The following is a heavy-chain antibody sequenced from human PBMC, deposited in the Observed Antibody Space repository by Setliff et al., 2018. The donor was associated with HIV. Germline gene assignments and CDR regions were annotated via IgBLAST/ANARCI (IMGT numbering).Heavy chain of an antibody. CDR3: VRHGYYYDFIDI. Sequence: SETLSLTCTVSGGSISGYYWSWIRQSPGKGLEWIGYIYSSGSTNFNPSLKSRVTLSIDTSKDQFSLNLTSMTAADTAVYFCVRHGYYYDFIDIWGQGTVVTVSS. CDR2: IYSSGST. J-gene: IGHJ3*02. V-gene: IGHV4-4*09. CDR1: GGSISGYY. D-gene: IGHD3-22*01.